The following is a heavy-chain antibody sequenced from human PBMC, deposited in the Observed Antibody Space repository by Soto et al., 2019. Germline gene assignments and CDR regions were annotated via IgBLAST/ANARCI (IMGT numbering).Heavy chain of an antibody. CDR2: IYYSGST. D-gene: IGHD3-10*01. J-gene: IGHJ4*02. Sequence: QLQLQESGPGLVKPSETLSLTCTVSGGSISSSSYYWGWIRQPPGKGLEWIGSIYYSGSTYYNPSLKRRVTLSVDTSKNQFSLKLSSVTAADTAVYYCARRNYYGSGSYEDYFDYWGQGTLVTVSS. CDR1: GGSISSSSYY. V-gene: IGHV4-39*01. CDR3: ARRNYYGSGSYEDYFDY.